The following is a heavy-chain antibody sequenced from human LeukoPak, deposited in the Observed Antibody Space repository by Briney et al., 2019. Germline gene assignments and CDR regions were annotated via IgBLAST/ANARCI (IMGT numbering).Heavy chain of an antibody. J-gene: IGHJ4*02. CDR3: ARHHGHSSSWYENYFDY. V-gene: IGHV4-59*08. D-gene: IGHD6-13*01. Sequence: SETLSLTCTVSGGSISSYYWSWIRQPPGKGLEWIGYIYYSGSTNYNPSPKSRVTISVDTSKNQFSLKLSSVTAADTAVYYCARHHGHSSSWYENYFDYWGQGTLVTVSS. CDR2: IYYSGST. CDR1: GGSISSYY.